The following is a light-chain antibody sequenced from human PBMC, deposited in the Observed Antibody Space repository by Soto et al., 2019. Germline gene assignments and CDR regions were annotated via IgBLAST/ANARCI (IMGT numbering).Light chain of an antibody. CDR3: VLYLGTGIWV. J-gene: IGLJ3*02. CDR2: NTN. V-gene: IGLV8-61*01. Sequence: QTVVTQEPSFSVCPGGTVTITCALSSGSVSTSYYPSWYQQTPGQAPRTLIYNTNTRSSGVPDRFSGFILGNKAALTITGAQADDECDYYCVLYLGTGIWVFGGGTKLTVL. CDR1: SGSVSTSYY.